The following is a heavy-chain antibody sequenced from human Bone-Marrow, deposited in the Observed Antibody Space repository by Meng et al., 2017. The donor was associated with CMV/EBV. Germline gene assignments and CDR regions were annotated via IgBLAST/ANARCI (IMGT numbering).Heavy chain of an antibody. D-gene: IGHD4-23*01. Sequence: ETLSLTCTVSGGSITTNYYTWIRQPPGKGLEWMGIIYPGDSDTRYSPSFQGQVTISADKSISTPYLQWNSLKASDTAMYYCARRGGGNYYFDYWGQGTLVTVSS. CDR1: GGSITTNY. CDR2: IYPGDSDT. V-gene: IGHV5-51*01. CDR3: ARRGGGNYYFDY. J-gene: IGHJ4*02.